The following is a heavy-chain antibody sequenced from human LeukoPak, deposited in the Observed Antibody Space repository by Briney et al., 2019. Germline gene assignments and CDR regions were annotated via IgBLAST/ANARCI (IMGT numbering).Heavy chain of an antibody. D-gene: IGHD1-26*01. Sequence: ASVKVSCKASGYTFTSYGISWVRRAPGQGLEWMGWISAYSGDTNSAQNLQGRVTMTTDTSTSTAYMELRSLRSDDTAVYYCARDGSGTYSFDYWGQGTLVTVSS. CDR3: ARDGSGTYSFDY. J-gene: IGHJ4*02. V-gene: IGHV1-18*01. CDR2: ISAYSGDT. CDR1: GYTFTSYG.